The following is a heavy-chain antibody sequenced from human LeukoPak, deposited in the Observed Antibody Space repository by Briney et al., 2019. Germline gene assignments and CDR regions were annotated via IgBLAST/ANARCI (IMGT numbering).Heavy chain of an antibody. Sequence: GESLKISCQGAGNSFTNNWIGWVRQMPGKGLEWMGIIYPGDSDTRYSPSFQGQVTTPADNSISTAYLQWSSLKASDSAMYYCARGPGIGYFPSYFDSWGQGTLVTVSS. CDR2: IYPGDSDT. CDR3: ARGPGIGYFPSYFDS. J-gene: IGHJ4*02. D-gene: IGHD3-3*01. CDR1: GNSFTNNW. V-gene: IGHV5-51*01.